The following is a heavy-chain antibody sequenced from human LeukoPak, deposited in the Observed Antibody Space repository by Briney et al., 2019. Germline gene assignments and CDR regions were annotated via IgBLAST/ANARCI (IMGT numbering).Heavy chain of an antibody. Sequence: GGSLRLSCAASGFTFDDYAMHWVRQAPGKGLEWVSGINWNSGSIGYADSVKGRFTISRDNAKNSLNLQMNSLRAEDMALYYCAKGGGYSYGLKSWFDPWGQGTLVTVSS. CDR1: GFTFDDYA. V-gene: IGHV3-9*03. J-gene: IGHJ5*02. D-gene: IGHD5-18*01. CDR2: INWNSGSI. CDR3: AKGGGYSYGLKSWFDP.